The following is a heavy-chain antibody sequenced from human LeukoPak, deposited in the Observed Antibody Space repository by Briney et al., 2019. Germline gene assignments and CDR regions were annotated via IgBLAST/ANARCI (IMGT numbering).Heavy chain of an antibody. D-gene: IGHD2-8*02. CDR2: TYYSGST. J-gene: IGHJ3*02. CDR1: GGSISRSSYY. CDR3: ARAPRTGSITDPGHDAFDI. V-gene: IGHV4-39*07. Sequence: PSETLSLTCTVSGGSISRSSYYWGWIRQPPGKGLEWIGSTYYSGSTYYNPSLKSRVTISVDTSKNQFSLKLSSVTAADTAVYYCARAPRTGSITDPGHDAFDIWGQGTMVTVSS.